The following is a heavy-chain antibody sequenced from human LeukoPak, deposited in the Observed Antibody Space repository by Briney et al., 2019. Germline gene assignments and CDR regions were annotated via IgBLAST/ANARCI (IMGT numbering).Heavy chain of an antibody. V-gene: IGHV4-34*01. J-gene: IGHJ4*02. CDR3: ARHLTRAARPGGHDDY. CDR1: GGSFSGYY. CDR2: INHSGST. Sequence: SETLSLTCAVYGGSFSGYYWSWIRQPPGKGLEWIGEINHSGSTNYNPSLKSRVTISVDTSKNQFSLKPSSVAAADTAVYYCARHLTRAARPGGHDDYWGQGTLVTVSS. D-gene: IGHD6-6*01.